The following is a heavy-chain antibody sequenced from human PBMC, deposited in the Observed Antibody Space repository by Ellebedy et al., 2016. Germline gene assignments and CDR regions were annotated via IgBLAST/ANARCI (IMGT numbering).Heavy chain of an antibody. CDR2: IEEDGSAK. Sequence: GESLKISCAASGFSFSRHWMSWVRQAPGKGLEWVANIEEDGSAKYYVDSVKGRFTISRDSPKNSLYLQMNSLRDEDTGVYYCARDDSGGLGGAWGQGTLVTVSS. CDR3: ARDDSGGLGGA. J-gene: IGHJ5*02. V-gene: IGHV3-7*04. D-gene: IGHD4-23*01. CDR1: GFSFSRHW.